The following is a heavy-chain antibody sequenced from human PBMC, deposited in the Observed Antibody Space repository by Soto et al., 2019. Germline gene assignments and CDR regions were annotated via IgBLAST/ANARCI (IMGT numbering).Heavy chain of an antibody. D-gene: IGHD4-17*01. CDR2: IYNSGST. V-gene: IGHV4-59*08. CDR3: ASRSTGYWYFDL. CDR1: GDSISSDY. Sequence: QVQLQESGPGLVKPSETLSLTCTVSGDSISSDYWSWIRQPPGKGLEWIGYIYNSGSTKYNPSLKSRVTISADTSKNQFSLKLSSVTAADTAVYYCASRSTGYWYFDLWGRGTLGTVSS. J-gene: IGHJ2*01.